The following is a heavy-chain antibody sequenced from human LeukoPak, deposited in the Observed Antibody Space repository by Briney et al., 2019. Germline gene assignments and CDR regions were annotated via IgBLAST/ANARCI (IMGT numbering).Heavy chain of an antibody. D-gene: IGHD2-2*01. CDR3: ASSRYGYCSSISCYVLSY. J-gene: IGHJ4*02. CDR2: ISYDGSNK. Sequence: GGSLRLSCAASGFTFSSYAMHWVRQAQGKGLEWVAVISYDGSNKDYADSVQGRVTISRDNSKNTLYLQMNSLRTEDTAMYYCASSRYGYCSSISCYVLSYWGQGTLVTVSS. CDR1: GFTFSSYA. V-gene: IGHV3-30*04.